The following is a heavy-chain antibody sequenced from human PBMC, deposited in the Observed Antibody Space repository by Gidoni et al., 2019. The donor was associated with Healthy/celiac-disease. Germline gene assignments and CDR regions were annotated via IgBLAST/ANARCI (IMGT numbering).Heavy chain of an antibody. CDR3: ARDYSSSWYAFDI. CDR1: GFTFSDYY. V-gene: IGHV3-11*01. Sequence: QVQLVESGGGLVKPGGSLRLHCPAPGFTFSDYYMSWIRQAPGKGLGWVSYISSSGSTIYYADSVKGRFTISRDNAKNSLYLQMNSLRAEDTAVYYCARDYSSSWYAFDIWGQGTMVTVSS. D-gene: IGHD6-13*01. CDR2: ISSSGSTI. J-gene: IGHJ3*02.